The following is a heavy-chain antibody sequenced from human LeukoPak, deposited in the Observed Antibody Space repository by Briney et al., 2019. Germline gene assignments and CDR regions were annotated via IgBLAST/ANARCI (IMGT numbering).Heavy chain of an antibody. CDR1: GGSISSYY. Sequence: SETLSLTCSVPGGSISSYYWTWIRQPPGKGLERIGYIYYSGSTNYNPSLKSRVTKSVDTSKNQFSPKLSAVSAADTAVHYCARGRIAVAGTRDRIDYWGQGTLVTVSS. J-gene: IGHJ4*02. V-gene: IGHV4-59*12. D-gene: IGHD6-19*01. CDR3: ARGRIAVAGTRDRIDY. CDR2: IYYSGST.